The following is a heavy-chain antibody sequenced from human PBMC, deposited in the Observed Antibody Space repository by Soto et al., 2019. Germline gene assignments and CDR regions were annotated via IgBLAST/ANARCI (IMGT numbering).Heavy chain of an antibody. CDR3: ARAVETGGNWFDP. J-gene: IGHJ5*02. CDR2: IYYSGTT. Sequence: NPSETLSLTCTVSGGSIRSYYWSWIRQPPGKGLEWIGHIYYSGTTNYNPSLKSRITMSVDTSKNQFSLKLSSVTAADTAVYYCARAVETGGNWFDPWGQGTLVTVSS. D-gene: IGHD1-1*01. CDR1: GGSIRSYY. V-gene: IGHV4-59*01.